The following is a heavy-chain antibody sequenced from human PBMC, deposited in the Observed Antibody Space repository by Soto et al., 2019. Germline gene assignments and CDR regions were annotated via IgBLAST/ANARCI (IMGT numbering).Heavy chain of an antibody. CDR2: IYYRGTT. J-gene: IGHJ5*02. Sequence: QVQLQESGPGLVKPSQTLSLTCTVSGGSISSGGYYWSWIRQHPGKGLEWIGYIYYRGTTYYNPCIKSRVTISVDTYMNQFSLKLSSVTAAGTAVYDCARSIDPWGQGTLVTVSS. CDR3: ARSIDP. CDR1: GGSISSGGYY. V-gene: IGHV4-31*03.